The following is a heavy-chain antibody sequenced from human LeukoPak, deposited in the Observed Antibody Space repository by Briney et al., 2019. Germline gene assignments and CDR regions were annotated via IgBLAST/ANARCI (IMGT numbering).Heavy chain of an antibody. CDR1: GYTFTGYY. D-gene: IGHD6-19*01. Sequence: ASVKVSCKASGYTFTGYYMHWVRQAPGQGLEWMGWINPNSGGTSYAQQFQGRVTMTRDTSISTAYMELSGLRSDDTAMYCCARVSVAGTPDRDYFDYWGQGTLVTVSS. CDR2: INPNSGGT. J-gene: IGHJ4*02. CDR3: ARVSVAGTPDRDYFDY. V-gene: IGHV1-2*02.